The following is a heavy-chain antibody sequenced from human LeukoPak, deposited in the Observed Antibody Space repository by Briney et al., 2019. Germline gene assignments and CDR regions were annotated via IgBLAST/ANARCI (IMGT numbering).Heavy chain of an antibody. CDR2: INPNSGGT. CDR1: GYTFTGYY. Sequence: VASAKVSCKASGYTFTGYYMHWVRQAPGQGLEWMGLINPNSGGTNYAQKFQGRVTMTRDTSISTAYMELSRLGSDDTAVYYCVRDLMVKADFDYWGQGTLVTVSS. V-gene: IGHV1-2*02. J-gene: IGHJ4*02. CDR3: VRDLMVKADFDY. D-gene: IGHD2-8*01.